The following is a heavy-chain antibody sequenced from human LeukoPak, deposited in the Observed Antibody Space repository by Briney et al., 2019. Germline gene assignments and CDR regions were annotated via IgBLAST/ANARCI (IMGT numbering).Heavy chain of an antibody. CDR1: GYTFTSYG. CDR2: ISAYNGNT. D-gene: IGHD3-22*01. J-gene: IGHJ4*02. V-gene: IGHV1-18*01. CDR3: ARADVRVDSSGLNY. Sequence: ASVKVSCKASGYTFTSYGISWVRQAPGQGLEWMGWISAYNGNTNYAQKLQGRVTMTTDTSTSTAYMELRSLRSDDTAVYYCARADVRVDSSGLNYWGQGTLVTVSS.